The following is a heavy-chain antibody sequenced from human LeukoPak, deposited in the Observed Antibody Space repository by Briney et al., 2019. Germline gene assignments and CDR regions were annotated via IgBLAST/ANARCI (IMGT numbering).Heavy chain of an antibody. J-gene: IGHJ4*02. V-gene: IGHV4-39*01. CDR2: VYCTGST. CDR1: GGSISSSTYY. Sequence: PSETLSLTCTVSGGSISSSTYYWGWIRQPPGKGLEWIGSVYCTGSTYYNPSLKSRITILLDTSKNQISLKLSSVTAADTAVYYCSRGSYDILTGYSTLGEYWGQGTLVTVSS. CDR3: SRGSYDILTGYSTLGEY. D-gene: IGHD3-9*01.